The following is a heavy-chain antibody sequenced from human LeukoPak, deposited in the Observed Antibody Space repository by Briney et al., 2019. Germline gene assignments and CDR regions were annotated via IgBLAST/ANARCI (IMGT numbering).Heavy chain of an antibody. V-gene: IGHV1-8*01. CDR2: MNPNSGNT. CDR1: GYTFTSYD. Sequence: ASVKVSCKASGYTFTSYDINWVRQATGQGLEWMGWMNPNSGNTGYAQKFQGRVTMTRNTSISTACMELSSLRSEDTAVYYCARGHDFWSGYYGHYYYYGMDVWGQGTTVTVSS. J-gene: IGHJ6*02. D-gene: IGHD3-3*01. CDR3: ARGHDFWSGYYGHYYYYGMDV.